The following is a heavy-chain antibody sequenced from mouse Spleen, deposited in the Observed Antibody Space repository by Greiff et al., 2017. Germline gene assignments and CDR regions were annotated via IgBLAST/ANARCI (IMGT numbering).Heavy chain of an antibody. CDR1: GFSLTSYG. CDR3: ARNTWDGYPFAY. V-gene: IGHV2-2*01. Sequence: VQLQQSGPGLVQPSQSLSITCTVSGFSLTSYGVHWVRQSPGKGLEWLGVIWSGGSTDYNAAFISRLSISKDNSKSQVFFKMNSLQADDTAIYYCARNTWDGYPFAYWGQGTLVTVSA. CDR2: IWSGGST. D-gene: IGHD2-3*01. J-gene: IGHJ3*01.